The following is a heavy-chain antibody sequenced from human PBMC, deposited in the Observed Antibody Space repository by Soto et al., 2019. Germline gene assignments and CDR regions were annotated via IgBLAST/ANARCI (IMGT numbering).Heavy chain of an antibody. CDR1: GLTFSSYW. CDR2: INSDGSSA. V-gene: IGHV3-74*01. CDR3: ASGLTARFDY. D-gene: IGHD6-6*01. J-gene: IGHJ4*02. Sequence: GGSLRLSCAASGLTFSSYWMHWFRQAPGKGLVWISHINSDGSSANYADSVRGRFTISRDNAKNTLFLQMNSLRAEDTAVYYCASGLTARFDYWGQGTQVTVSS.